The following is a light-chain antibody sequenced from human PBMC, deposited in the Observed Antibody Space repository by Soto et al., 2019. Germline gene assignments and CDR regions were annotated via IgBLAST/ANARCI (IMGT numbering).Light chain of an antibody. J-gene: IGLJ1*01. Sequence: QSGLTQPASVSLSPGHSITIAGTGTSSDVGGYKYVSWYQQHPGKAPKLMIYEVSNRPSGVSNRFSGSKSGNTASLTISGLQAEDEADYYCSSYSSSSTLVFGTGTKVTVL. V-gene: IGLV2-14*01. CDR1: SSDVGGYKY. CDR3: SSYSSSSTLV. CDR2: EVS.